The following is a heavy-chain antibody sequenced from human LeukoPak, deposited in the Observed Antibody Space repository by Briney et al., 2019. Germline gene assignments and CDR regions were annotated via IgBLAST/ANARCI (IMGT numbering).Heavy chain of an antibody. CDR2: INPSTRVT. CDR1: ADTFSGNY. CDR3: ARDRAYYYYGMDV. V-gene: IGHV1-2*02. Sequence: TSVKVTCKASADTFSGNYLHWGRQAPGQGLEWMGWINPSTRVTNYAQKFQGRATMTQDTSISTPYMEVSRLTSNDTAVYFCARDRAYYYYGMDVWGQGTTVTVSS. J-gene: IGHJ6*02.